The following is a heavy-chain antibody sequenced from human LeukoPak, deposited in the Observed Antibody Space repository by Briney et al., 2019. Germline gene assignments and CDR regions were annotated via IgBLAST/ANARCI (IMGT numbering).Heavy chain of an antibody. D-gene: IGHD4-23*01. Sequence: SETLSLTCTVSGGSISSSSYYWGWIRQPPGKGLEWIGSIYYSGSTYYNPSLKSRVTISVDTSKNQFSLKLSSVTAADTAVYYCASASYDGNFPFDYWGQGTLVTVSS. CDR3: ASASYDGNFPFDY. J-gene: IGHJ4*02. V-gene: IGHV4-39*07. CDR1: GGSISSSSYY. CDR2: IYYSGST.